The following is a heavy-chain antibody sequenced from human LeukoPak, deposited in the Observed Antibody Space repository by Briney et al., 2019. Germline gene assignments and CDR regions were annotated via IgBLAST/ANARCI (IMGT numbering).Heavy chain of an antibody. Sequence: PGGSLRLSCAVSGLTVSNNYIPWVRQAPGKGLEWVSAIYSDGKTYYTDSLKGRFTISRDNSKNTVYLQMNSLRADDTALYYCAGAKVTSGGLEYWGQGTLVTVSS. D-gene: IGHD4-17*01. CDR3: AGAKVTSGGLEY. CDR1: GLTVSNNY. J-gene: IGHJ4*02. CDR2: IYSDGKT. V-gene: IGHV3-66*01.